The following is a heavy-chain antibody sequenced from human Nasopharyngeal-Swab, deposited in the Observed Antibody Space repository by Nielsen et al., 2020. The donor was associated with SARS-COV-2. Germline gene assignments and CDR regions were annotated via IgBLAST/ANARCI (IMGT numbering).Heavy chain of an antibody. CDR3: ARDVGHIVVVVATDLGAFDT. CDR2: ISSSSSTI. J-gene: IGHJ3*02. V-gene: IGHV3-48*01. Sequence: GVLKISCAASGFTFSSYSMNWVRQAPGKGLEWVSYISSSSSTIYYADSVKGRFTISRDNAKNSLYLQMNSLRAEDTAVYYCARDVGHIVVVVATDLGAFDTWGQGTMVTVSS. D-gene: IGHD2-15*01. CDR1: GFTFSSYS.